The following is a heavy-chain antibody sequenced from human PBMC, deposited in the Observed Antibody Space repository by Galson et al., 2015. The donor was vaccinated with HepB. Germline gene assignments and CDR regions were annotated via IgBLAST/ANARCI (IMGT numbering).Heavy chain of an antibody. V-gene: IGHV3-23*01. Sequence: SLRLSCAASGFTFSSYAMSWVRQAPGKGLEWVSAISGSGGSTYYADSVKGRFTISRDNSKNTLYLQMNSLRAEDTAVYYCAKTLLGLPRVDYFDYWGQGTLVTVSS. J-gene: IGHJ4*02. CDR2: ISGSGGST. CDR1: GFTFSSYA. CDR3: AKTLLGLPRVDYFDY. D-gene: IGHD3-10*01.